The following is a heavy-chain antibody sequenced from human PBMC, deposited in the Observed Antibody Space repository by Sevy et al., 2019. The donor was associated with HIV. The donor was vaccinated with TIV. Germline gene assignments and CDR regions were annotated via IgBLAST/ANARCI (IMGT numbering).Heavy chain of an antibody. D-gene: IGHD6-6*01. Sequence: GGSLRLSCVASGFTFKSFSMHWVRQAPGKGLEWVAAMRYDGRTERYADSVQGRFTISRDNSKKTLFLQMNSLRDEDTAIYYCARDAARVIVPTAGFDSWGQGTLVTVSS. V-gene: IGHV3-33*01. J-gene: IGHJ5*01. CDR3: ARDAARVIVPTAGFDS. CDR2: MRYDGRTE. CDR1: GFTFKSFS.